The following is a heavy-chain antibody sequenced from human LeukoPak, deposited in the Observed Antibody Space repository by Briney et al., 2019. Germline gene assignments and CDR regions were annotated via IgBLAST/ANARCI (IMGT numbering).Heavy chain of an antibody. CDR3: ARDSAGRDAFDI. Sequence: PGGSLRLSCAASGFTFSSYDMHWVRQAPGKGLEWVADIWYDGSNKYYADSVKGRFTISRDNSKNTLYLQMNSLRAEDTAVYYCARDSAGRDAFDIWGQGTMVTVSS. CDR2: IWYDGSNK. CDR1: GFTFSSYD. D-gene: IGHD1-1*01. V-gene: IGHV3-33*01. J-gene: IGHJ3*02.